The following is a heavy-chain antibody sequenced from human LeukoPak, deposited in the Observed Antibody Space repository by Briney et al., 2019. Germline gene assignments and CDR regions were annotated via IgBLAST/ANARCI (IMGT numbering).Heavy chain of an antibody. CDR2: ISASGGST. Sequence: GGSPRLSCAASGFTFSTNFMTWVRQAPGKGLEWVSGISASGGSTNYADSVRGRFTISRDNAKNSLYLQMNSLRAEDTAVYYCATPLDYYDRSDSHQGGDWGQGTLVTVSS. CDR3: ATPLDYYDRSDSHQGGD. CDR1: GFTFSTNF. V-gene: IGHV3-23*01. J-gene: IGHJ4*02. D-gene: IGHD3-22*01.